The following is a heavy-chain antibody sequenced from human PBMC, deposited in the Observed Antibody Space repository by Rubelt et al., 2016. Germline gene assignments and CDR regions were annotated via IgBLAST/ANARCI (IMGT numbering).Heavy chain of an antibody. CDR2: ISAYNGNT. J-gene: IGHJ4*02. CDR3: ARGDIVVVVAASNPLDY. V-gene: IGHV1-18*01. Sequence: APGQGLEWMGWISAYNGNTNYAQKLQGRVTMTTDTSTSTAYMELRSLRSEDTAVYYCARGDIVVVVAASNPLDYWGQVTLVTVSS. D-gene: IGHD2-15*01.